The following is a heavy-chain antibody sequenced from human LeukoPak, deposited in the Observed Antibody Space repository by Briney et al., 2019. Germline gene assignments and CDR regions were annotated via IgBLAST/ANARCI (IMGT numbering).Heavy chain of an antibody. Sequence: AASVKVSCKASGYTFTSYDINWVRQATGQGLEWMGWMNPNSGNTGYAQKFQGRVTMTRDTSTSTVYMELSSLRSEDTAVYYCARMYYYDSSGYRGLDYWGQGTLVTVSS. CDR3: ARMYYYDSSGYRGLDY. J-gene: IGHJ4*02. CDR1: GYTFTSYD. CDR2: MNPNSGNT. D-gene: IGHD3-22*01. V-gene: IGHV1-8*01.